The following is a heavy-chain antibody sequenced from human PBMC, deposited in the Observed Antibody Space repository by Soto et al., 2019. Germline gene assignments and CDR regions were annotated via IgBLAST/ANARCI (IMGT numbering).Heavy chain of an antibody. V-gene: IGHV5-51*01. CDR3: ATKAVPGPWDDY. D-gene: IGHD6-19*01. CDR2: IYPGDSDT. Sequence: EVQLVQSGAEVKKPGDSLKISCQGSGYSFTNYWIAWLRQMPGKGLEWMGIIYPGDSDTMYSPSFQGQVTFSADKSITTAYPQWSSLKASDTAIYYCATKAVPGPWDDYWGQGNLVTVSS. J-gene: IGHJ4*02. CDR1: GYSFTNYW.